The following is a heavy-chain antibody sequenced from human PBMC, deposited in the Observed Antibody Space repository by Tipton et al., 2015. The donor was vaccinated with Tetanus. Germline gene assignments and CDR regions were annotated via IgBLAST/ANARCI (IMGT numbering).Heavy chain of an antibody. CDR1: GGSISSGDYY. J-gene: IGHJ4*02. CDR2: IYYSGST. D-gene: IGHD1-26*01. CDR3: ARDQARGARGWNYFDY. Sequence: TLSLTCTVSGGSISSGDYYWTWIRQHPGKGLEWIGDIYYSGSTYYNPSLKSRVSISVDTSNNQFSVNLNSVTAADTAVYYCARDQARGARGWNYFDYWGQGALVTVSS. V-gene: IGHV4-31*03.